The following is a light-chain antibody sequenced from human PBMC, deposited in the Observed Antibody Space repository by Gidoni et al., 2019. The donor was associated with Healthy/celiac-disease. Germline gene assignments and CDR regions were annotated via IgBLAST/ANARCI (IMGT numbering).Light chain of an antibody. CDR2: DAS. CDR1: QDMSNY. V-gene: IGKV1-33*01. Sequence: DIQMTQSPSSLSASVGDRVTITCQASQDMSNYLNWYQQKPGKAPKLLIYDASNLETGVPSRYSGSRSGTDFTFTISSLQPEDIATYYCQQYDNRPITFGQGTRLEIK. J-gene: IGKJ5*01. CDR3: QQYDNRPIT.